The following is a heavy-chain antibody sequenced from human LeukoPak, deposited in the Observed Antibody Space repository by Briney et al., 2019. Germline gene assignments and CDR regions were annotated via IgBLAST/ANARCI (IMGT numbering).Heavy chain of an antibody. D-gene: IGHD3-16*02. J-gene: IGHJ4*02. Sequence: PGGSLRLSCAASGFTFSSVLISCVRQAPGNGLEWLANIKQDGSEKYYVESVKCRFNISRYNAKNSLHLQMNSLRAEDTAVYYCAREGDDYVWGSYRTRPNYFDYWGQGTLVTVSS. V-gene: IGHV3-7*03. CDR1: GFTFSSVL. CDR2: IKQDGSEK. CDR3: AREGDDYVWGSYRTRPNYFDY.